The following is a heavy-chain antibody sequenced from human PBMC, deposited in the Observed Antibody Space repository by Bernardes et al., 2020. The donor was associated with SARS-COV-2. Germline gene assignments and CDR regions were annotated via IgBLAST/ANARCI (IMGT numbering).Heavy chain of an antibody. Sequence: ETLSLTCTVSGGSISSSSYYWGWIRQPPGKGLEWIGSIYYSGSTYYNPSLKSRVTISVDTSKNQFSLKLSSVTAADTAVYYCSQVPAYQNGMDVWGQGTTVTVSS. CDR2: IYYSGST. CDR1: GGSISSSSYY. J-gene: IGHJ6*02. D-gene: IGHD2-2*01. V-gene: IGHV4-39*01. CDR3: SQVPAYQNGMDV.